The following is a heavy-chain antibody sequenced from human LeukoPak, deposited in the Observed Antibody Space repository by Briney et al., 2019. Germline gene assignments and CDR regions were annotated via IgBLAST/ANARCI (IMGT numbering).Heavy chain of an antibody. D-gene: IGHD1-26*01. J-gene: IGHJ3*02. Sequence: SGGSLRLSCAASGFTFSSYWMHWVRQAPGKGLVWVSRIYSDGGRTDYADSVKGRFTISGENAKNTLYLQMNSLRGEDTAVYYCTRSGRGGAFDIWGQGTRVTVSS. CDR2: IYSDGGRT. CDR3: TRSGRGGAFDI. CDR1: GFTFSSYW. V-gene: IGHV3-74*01.